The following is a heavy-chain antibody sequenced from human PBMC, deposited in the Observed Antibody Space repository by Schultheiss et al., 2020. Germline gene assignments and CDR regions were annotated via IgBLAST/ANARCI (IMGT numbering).Heavy chain of an antibody. J-gene: IGHJ6*02. Sequence: SATLSLTCTVSGGSISSGGYYWSWIRQPPGKGLEWIGYIYYSGSTYYNPSLKSRVTISVDTSKNQFSLQLNSVTPEDTAVYYCARDMPVRYYYGMDVWGQGTTVTVSS. CDR3: ARDMPVRYYYGMDV. CDR2: IYYSGST. V-gene: IGHV4-31*03. CDR1: GGSISSGGYY. D-gene: IGHD2-2*01.